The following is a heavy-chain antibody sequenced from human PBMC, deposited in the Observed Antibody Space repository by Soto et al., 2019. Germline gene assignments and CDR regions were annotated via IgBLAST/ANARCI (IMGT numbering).Heavy chain of an antibody. V-gene: IGHV4-59*01. CDR3: ARAYNWNLGRFDP. J-gene: IGHJ5*02. CDR2: IYYSGST. CDR1: GGSISSYY. Sequence: SETLSLTCTVSGGSISSYYWSWIRQPPGKGLEWIGYIYYSGSTNYNPSLKSRVTISVDTSKNQFSLKLSSVTAADTAVDYWARAYNWNLGRFDPWGQGTLVTV. D-gene: IGHD1-7*01.